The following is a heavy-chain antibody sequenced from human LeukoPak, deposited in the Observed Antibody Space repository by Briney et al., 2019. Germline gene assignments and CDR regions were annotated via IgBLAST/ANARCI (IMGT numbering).Heavy chain of an antibody. V-gene: IGHV4-61*02. Sequence: PSETLSLTCTVSGGSISSSSYYWSWIRQPAGKGLEWIGRIYTSGSTNYNPSLKSRVTISVDTSKNQFSLKLSSVTAADTAVYYCARGIAVAGYGIDYWGQGTLVTVSP. CDR3: ARGIAVAGYGIDY. D-gene: IGHD6-19*01. CDR1: GGSISSSSYY. CDR2: IYTSGST. J-gene: IGHJ4*02.